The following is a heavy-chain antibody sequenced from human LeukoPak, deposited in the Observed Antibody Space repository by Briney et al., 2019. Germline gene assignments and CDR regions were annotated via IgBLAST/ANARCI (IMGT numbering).Heavy chain of an antibody. CDR1: GGSISSGGYY. CDR3: ASQDPYSSSWYFAFDI. D-gene: IGHD6-13*01. V-gene: IGHV4-31*03. CDR2: IYYSGST. Sequence: PSETLSLTCTVSGGSISSGGYYWSWIRQHPGQGLEWIGYIYYSGSTYYNPSLKSRVTISVDTSKNQFSLKLSSVTAADTAVYYCASQDPYSSSWYFAFDIWGQGTMVTVSS. J-gene: IGHJ3*02.